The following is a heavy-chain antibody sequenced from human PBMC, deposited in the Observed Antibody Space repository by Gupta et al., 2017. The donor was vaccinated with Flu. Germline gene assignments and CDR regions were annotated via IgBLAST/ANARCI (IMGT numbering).Heavy chain of an antibody. J-gene: IGHJ4*02. Sequence: TYGMNWVRQAPGKGLEWVAVVSRSDGTTHYADSVRGRFTISTDDSQDTLYLQMNNLKAEDTAIYYCARRDIVVVVAAFDYWGPGTLVTVSS. CDR2: VSRSDGTT. D-gene: IGHD2-15*01. CDR3: ARRDIVVVVAAFDY. V-gene: IGHV3-23*01. CDR1: TYG.